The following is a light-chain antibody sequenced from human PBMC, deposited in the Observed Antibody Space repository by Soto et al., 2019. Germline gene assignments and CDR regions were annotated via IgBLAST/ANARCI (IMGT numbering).Light chain of an antibody. CDR3: LQIHTFPRT. V-gene: IGKV1-9*01. J-gene: IGKJ2*01. CDR1: QRISSY. Sequence: DIQLTQSPSFLSASVGDRVTITCRASQRISSYLNWYQQKPGKAPKLLISGVSTLETGVPSRFSGSGSGSEFPLTISSPQPDEFATYYCLQIHTFPRTFGQGTKLEIK. CDR2: GVS.